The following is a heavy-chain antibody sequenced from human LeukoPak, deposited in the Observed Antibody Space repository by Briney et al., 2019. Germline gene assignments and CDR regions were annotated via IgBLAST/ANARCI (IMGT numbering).Heavy chain of an antibody. CDR3: ARGGRTTWHGMDV. J-gene: IGHJ6*02. Sequence: PGRSLRLSCEASGFTFSTYGMHWVRQAPGKGLEWVAVTWYDGSNKNYADSVKGRFTISRDNSKNTLYLQMNSLRAEDTAVYYCARGGRTTWHGMDVWGQGTTVTVSS. D-gene: IGHD4-17*01. V-gene: IGHV3-33*01. CDR2: TWYDGSNK. CDR1: GFTFSTYG.